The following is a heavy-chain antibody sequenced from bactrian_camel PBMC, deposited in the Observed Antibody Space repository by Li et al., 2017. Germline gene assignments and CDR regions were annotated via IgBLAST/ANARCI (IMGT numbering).Heavy chain of an antibody. CDR1: TYTGSNNC. V-gene: IGHV3S1*01. J-gene: IGHJ4*01. CDR2: IITGSGLT. CDR3: AARVCASLYWRTWGSWNAYNY. D-gene: IGHD8*01. Sequence: HVQLVESGGGSVQAGGSLRLSCVVSTYTGSNNCMGWFRQSPGKEREGVASIITGSGLTRYVESVKSRFTISHDNAKNTVYLQTNSLKPEDTAMYYCAARVCASLYWRTWGSWNAYNYWGQGTQVTVS.